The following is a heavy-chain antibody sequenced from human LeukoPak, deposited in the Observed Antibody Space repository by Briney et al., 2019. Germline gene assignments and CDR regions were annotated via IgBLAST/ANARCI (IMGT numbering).Heavy chain of an antibody. CDR3: AKDPVYASGSYRFFDS. D-gene: IGHD3-10*01. CDR1: GFTFGSYA. Sequence: GGSLRLSCAASGFTFGSYAMNWVRQAPGKGLEWVSFISISGGSTYYAESVKGRFTISRDNSKNTLYLLMNILRAEDTAVYYCAKDPVYASGSYRFFDSWGQGTLVTVSS. V-gene: IGHV3-23*01. CDR2: ISISGGST. J-gene: IGHJ4*02.